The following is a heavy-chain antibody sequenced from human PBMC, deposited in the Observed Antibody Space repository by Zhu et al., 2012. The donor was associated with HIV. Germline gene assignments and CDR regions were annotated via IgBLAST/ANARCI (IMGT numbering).Heavy chain of an antibody. D-gene: IGHD3-16*01. CDR2: IYHSGRT. J-gene: IGHJ3*02. CDR3: ARSGGGGPSQAAFDI. CDR1: NDSISSGHY. Sequence: QVQLQESGPGLVKPSETLSLTCGVSNDSISSGHYWGWVRQPPGKGLEWIGNIYHSGRTYYNPSLKSRVAISVDTSKNQFSLNLRSVTAADTAVYYCARSGGGGPSQAAFDIRGQGTMVTVSS. V-gene: IGHV4-38-2*01.